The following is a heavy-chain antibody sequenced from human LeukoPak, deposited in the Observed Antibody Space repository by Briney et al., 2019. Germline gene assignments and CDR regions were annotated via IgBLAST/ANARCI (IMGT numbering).Heavy chain of an antibody. V-gene: IGHV3-7*01. CDR1: GFTFSSYG. J-gene: IGHJ4*02. D-gene: IGHD3-22*01. CDR3: AREGIVSDYFDY. Sequence: GGSLRLSCAASGFTFSSYGMHWVRQAPGKGLEWVANIKQDGSEKYYVDSVKGRFTISRDNAKNSLYLQMNSLRAEDTAVYYCAREGIVSDYFDYWGQGTLVTVSS. CDR2: IKQDGSEK.